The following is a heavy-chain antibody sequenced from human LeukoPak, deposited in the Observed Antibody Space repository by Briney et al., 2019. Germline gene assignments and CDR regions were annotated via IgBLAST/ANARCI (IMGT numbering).Heavy chain of an antibody. CDR3: AREARGGSTYFDN. CDR2: IIPIFGTA. D-gene: IGHD1-26*01. J-gene: IGHJ4*02. Sequence: SVKVSCKASGGTFSSYAVSWVRQAPGRGLEWMGGIIPIFGTANYAQKFQGRVTITADKSTSTAYMELSSLRSEDTAVYYCAREARGGSTYFDNWGQGTLVTVSS. CDR1: GGTFSSYA. V-gene: IGHV1-69*06.